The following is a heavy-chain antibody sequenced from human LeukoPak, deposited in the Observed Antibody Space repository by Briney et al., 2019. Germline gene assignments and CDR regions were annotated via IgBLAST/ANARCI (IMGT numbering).Heavy chain of an antibody. J-gene: IGHJ4*02. Sequence: PGGSLRLSCAASGFTFSNYGMHWVRQAPGKGLEWVAFIRYDGSNKYYADSVKGRFTISRDSSKNTLYLQMNSLRAEDTAVYYCAKNPITTSSLPFPDYWGQGTLVTVSS. D-gene: IGHD6-6*01. CDR1: GFTFSNYG. CDR3: AKNPITTSSLPFPDY. V-gene: IGHV3-30*02. CDR2: IRYDGSNK.